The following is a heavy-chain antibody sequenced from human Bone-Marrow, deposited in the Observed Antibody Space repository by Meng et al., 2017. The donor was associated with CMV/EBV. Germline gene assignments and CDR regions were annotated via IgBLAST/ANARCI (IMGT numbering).Heavy chain of an antibody. J-gene: IGHJ3*02. CDR3: ARSYCSSTSCYTGAFDI. CDR1: FTFSSYA. CDR2: ISYDGSNK. D-gene: IGHD2-2*02. Sequence: FTFSSYAMHWVRQAPGKGLEWVAVISYDGSNKYYADSVKGRFTISRDNSKNTLYLQMNSLRAEDTAVYYCARSYCSSTSCYTGAFDIWGQGTMVTVS. V-gene: IGHV3-30*04.